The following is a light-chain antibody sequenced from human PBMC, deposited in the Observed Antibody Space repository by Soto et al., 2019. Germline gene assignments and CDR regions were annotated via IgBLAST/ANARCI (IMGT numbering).Light chain of an antibody. V-gene: IGKV1-5*01. CDR1: QSISRS. J-gene: IGKJ3*01. Sequence: DIQMTQSPSTLSASLGDIVTITCRASQSISRSLAWYQQKPGKAPNLLIYDASSLESGVPSRFSGSGFGTEFTLTISSLQPDDFATYYCQQYNSYLLTFGPGTTVDIK. CDR3: QQYNSYLLT. CDR2: DAS.